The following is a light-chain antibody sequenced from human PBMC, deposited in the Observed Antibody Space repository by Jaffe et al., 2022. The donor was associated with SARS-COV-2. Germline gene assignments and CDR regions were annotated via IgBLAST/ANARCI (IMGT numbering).Light chain of an antibody. CDR2: EVS. V-gene: IGLV2-8*01. CDR1: GSDVGYYNY. J-gene: IGLJ2*01. CDR3: SSYAGSNKGV. Sequence: QSALTQPPSASGSPGQSVTISCTGTGSDVGYYNYVSWYQHHPGKAPKLMIYEVSKRPSGVPDRFSGSKSGNTASLTVSGLQAEDEADYYCSSYAGSNKGVFGGGTKLTVL.